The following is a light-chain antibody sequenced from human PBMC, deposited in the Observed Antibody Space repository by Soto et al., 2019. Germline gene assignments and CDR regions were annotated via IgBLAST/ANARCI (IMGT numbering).Light chain of an antibody. CDR1: QILLHSSGYNY. J-gene: IGKJ1*01. V-gene: IGKV2-28*01. Sequence: DIVMTQSPLSRAVPPGERASISCRASQILLHSSGYNYLDWYLKKPGQSQQLLICMGSNRASGVTDRFSGSGSGKDGTLTISRVEAEDGGVDYCMPTLQSQWTVGQGTKVDIK. CDR2: MGS. CDR3: MPTLQSQWT.